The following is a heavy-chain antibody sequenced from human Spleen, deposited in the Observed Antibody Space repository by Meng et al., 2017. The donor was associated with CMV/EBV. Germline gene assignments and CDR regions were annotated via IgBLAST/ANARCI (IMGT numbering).Heavy chain of an antibody. CDR1: GYTFTGYY. D-gene: IGHD2-21*01. CDR3: AREIPQMTGLNWYFDL. CDR2: INPNSDGT. J-gene: IGHJ2*01. V-gene: IGHV1-2*02. Sequence: SGYTFTGYYMHWVRQAPGQGLEWMGWINPNSDGTNYAQKFQGRVTMTRDTSISTAYMELSRLRSDDTAVYFCAREIPQMTGLNWYFDLWGRGTLVTVSS.